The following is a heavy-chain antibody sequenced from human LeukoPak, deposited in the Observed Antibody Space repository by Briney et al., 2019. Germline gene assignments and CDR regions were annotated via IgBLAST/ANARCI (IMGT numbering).Heavy chain of an antibody. J-gene: IGHJ4*02. V-gene: IGHV3-7*03. CDR2: IKQDGSEK. CDR3: ARDRRWGTY. Sequence: GGSLRLSCAASGFTFSSCWMSWVRQAPGKGLEWVANIKQDGSEKYYVDSVKGRFTISRDNAKNSLYLQMNSLRAEDTAVYYCARDRRWGTYWGQGTLVTVSS. CDR1: GFTFSSCW. D-gene: IGHD3-16*01.